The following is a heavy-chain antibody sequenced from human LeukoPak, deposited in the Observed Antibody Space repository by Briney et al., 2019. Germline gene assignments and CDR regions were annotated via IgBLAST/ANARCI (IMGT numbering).Heavy chain of an antibody. CDR1: GDSVSSNSAA. CDR3: AKNYGDSNWFDP. CDR2: TYYRSNAFN. D-gene: IGHD4-17*01. Sequence: SQTLSLTCALSGDSVSSNSAAWNWIRQSQSIGLEGLGRTYYRSNAFNDFALSVTSRITIHQDTSKNQFSLQLNSVTPEDTAVYYCAKNYGDSNWFDPWGEGTLVTVST. J-gene: IGHJ5*02. V-gene: IGHV6-1*01.